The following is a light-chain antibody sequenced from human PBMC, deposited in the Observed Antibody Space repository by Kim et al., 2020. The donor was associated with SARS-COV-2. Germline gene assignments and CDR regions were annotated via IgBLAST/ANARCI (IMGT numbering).Light chain of an antibody. Sequence: SPGDSVTLSCKTSQSVSGNLAWFQQKPGQSPRLLIYGASIRPTGIPARFGGSGSGTEYTLTISSLQSEDFVVYYCQHYDTWPRETFGQGTKVDIK. J-gene: IGKJ1*01. CDR1: QSVSGN. CDR3: QHYDTWPRET. CDR2: GAS. V-gene: IGKV3-15*01.